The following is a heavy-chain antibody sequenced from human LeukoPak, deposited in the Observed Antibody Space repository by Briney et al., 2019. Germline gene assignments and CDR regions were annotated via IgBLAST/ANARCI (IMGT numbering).Heavy chain of an antibody. CDR3: AGMIVGLNWFDP. D-gene: IGHD3-22*01. Sequence: PGGSLRLSCAASGFTFDDYAMHWVRQAPGKGLEWVSGISWNSGSIGYADSVKGRFTISRDNAKNSLYLQMNSLRAEDTALYYCAGMIVGLNWFDPWGQGTLVTVSS. CDR2: ISWNSGSI. J-gene: IGHJ5*02. CDR1: GFTFDDYA. V-gene: IGHV3-9*01.